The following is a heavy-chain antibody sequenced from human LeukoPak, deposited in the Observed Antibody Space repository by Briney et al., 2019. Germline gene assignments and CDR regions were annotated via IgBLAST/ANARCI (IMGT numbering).Heavy chain of an antibody. CDR2: IYTSGST. D-gene: IGHD3-22*01. CDR3: ARHDDSSGYYYGYFQH. J-gene: IGHJ1*01. Sequence: SETLSLTCTVSGGFISSYYWSWIRQPPGKGLEWIGYIYTSGSTNYNPSLKSRVTISVDTSKNQFSLKLSSVTAADAAVYYCARHDDSSGYYYGYFQHWGQGTLVTVSS. CDR1: GGFISSYY. V-gene: IGHV4-4*09.